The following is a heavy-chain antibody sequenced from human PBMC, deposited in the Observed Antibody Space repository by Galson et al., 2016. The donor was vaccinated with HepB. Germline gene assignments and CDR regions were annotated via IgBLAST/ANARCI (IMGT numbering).Heavy chain of an antibody. D-gene: IGHD3-22*01. CDR3: AKDGETSVFYSGWDS. CDR1: GFNFSDYE. Sequence: SLRLSCAGSGFNFSDYEMNWVRQGPGKGLEWVSYRSDSSSNRYYRDSVQGRFTISRDNSKNTLFLQMDSLRAEDTAVYFCAKDGETSVFYSGWDSWGQGTLVTVSS. J-gene: IGHJ4*02. V-gene: IGHV3-48*03. CDR2: RSDSSSNR.